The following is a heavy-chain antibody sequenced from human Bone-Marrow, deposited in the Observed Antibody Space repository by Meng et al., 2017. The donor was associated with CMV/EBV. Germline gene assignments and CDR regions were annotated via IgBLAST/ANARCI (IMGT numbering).Heavy chain of an antibody. CDR2: LNGDGGST. CDR3: ARGGGSHPDYYYGMDV. V-gene: IGHV3-74*01. Sequence: GESLKISCAASGFTFTDYWMHWVRQAPGKGLVWVSRLNGDGGSTNYVHSVRGRFTISRDNAKNMLYLQMNSRRAEDTAVYYCARGGGSHPDYYYGMDVWGQGTTVTVSS. J-gene: IGHJ6*02. CDR1: GFTFTDYW. D-gene: IGHD3-10*01.